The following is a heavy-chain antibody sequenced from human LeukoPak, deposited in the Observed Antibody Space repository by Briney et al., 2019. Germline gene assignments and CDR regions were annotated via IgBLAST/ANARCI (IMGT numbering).Heavy chain of an antibody. CDR1: GHPFSSFT. V-gene: IGHV3-21*01. Sequence: GGSLRLSCTVSGHPFSSFTLNWVRQSPGKGLEWVSSISSSSTYTYYADSVKGRFTISRDNAKNSLYLQMNSLRAEDTAVYYCARDISYYGSGSYFGNWGQGTLVTVSS. CDR3: ARDISYYGSGSYFGN. D-gene: IGHD3-10*01. J-gene: IGHJ4*02. CDR2: ISSSSTYT.